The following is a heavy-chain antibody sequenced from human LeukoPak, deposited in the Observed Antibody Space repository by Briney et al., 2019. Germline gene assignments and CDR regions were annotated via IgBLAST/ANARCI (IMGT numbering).Heavy chain of an antibody. V-gene: IGHV4-4*07. D-gene: IGHD2-2*01. CDR1: GGSISNYY. CDR3: ARWGTYASTSNWFDP. CDR2: IYTTGGT. J-gene: IGHJ5*02. Sequence: SETLSLTCTVSGGSISNYYWSWIRQPAGKGLERIGRIYTTGGTNYNPSLKSRVTMSVDTSKNQFSLKLSSVTAVDTAVYYCARWGTYASTSNWFDPWGQGTLVTVSS.